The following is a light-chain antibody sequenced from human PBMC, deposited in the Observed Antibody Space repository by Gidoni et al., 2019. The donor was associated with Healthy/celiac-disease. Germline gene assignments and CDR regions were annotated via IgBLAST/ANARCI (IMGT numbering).Light chain of an antibody. CDR1: QSVSSY. CDR3: QQRRNWPT. V-gene: IGKV3-11*01. CDR2: DAS. Sequence: EIVLTQSPATLSLSPGERATLSCRASQSVSSYLAWYQQKPGQAPRLLIYDASNRATGIPARFSGSGSGTDFILTISSLEPEDFAVYYCQQRRNWPTFGQGTRLEIK. J-gene: IGKJ5*01.